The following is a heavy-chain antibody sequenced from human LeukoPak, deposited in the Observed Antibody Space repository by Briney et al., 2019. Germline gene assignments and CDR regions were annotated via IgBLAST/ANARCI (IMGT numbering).Heavy chain of an antibody. V-gene: IGHV1-18*01. J-gene: IGHJ3*02. CDR2: ISPYNANT. CDR1: GYTFTSYG. D-gene: IGHD3-22*01. Sequence: GASVKVSCKASGYTFTSYGINWVRLAPGQGLEWMGWISPYNANTNYAQKLQGRVTMTADASTSTAYMELRSLRSDDTAVYYCARSAHTMITAFDIWGQGTMVTVSS. CDR3: ARSAHTMITAFDI.